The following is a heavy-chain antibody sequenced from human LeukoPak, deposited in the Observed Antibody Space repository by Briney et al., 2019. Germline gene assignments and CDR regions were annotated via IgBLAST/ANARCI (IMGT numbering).Heavy chain of an antibody. V-gene: IGHV1-69*13. Sequence: ASVKVSCKASGGTFSSYAISWVRQAPGQGLEWMGGIIPIFGTANYAQKFQGRVTITADESTSTAYMELSSLRAEDPAVYYCAISGGYWAWAHWGQGTLVTVSS. CDR2: IIPIFGTA. J-gene: IGHJ4*02. CDR3: AISGGYWAWAH. CDR1: GGTFSSYA. D-gene: IGHD1-26*01.